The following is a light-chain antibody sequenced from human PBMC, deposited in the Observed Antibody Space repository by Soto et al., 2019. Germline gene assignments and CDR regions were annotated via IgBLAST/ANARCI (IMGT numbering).Light chain of an antibody. CDR1: QGISNY. CDR2: AAS. Sequence: DIQMSQSPSSLSASVGDRVTISCRASQGISNYLAWYQQKPGEVPKLLIYAASTLQSEVPSRFSGSASGTDFTLTTSSLQPEDVATYYCQKYISVPYTFGQGTKLEIK. V-gene: IGKV1-27*01. CDR3: QKYISVPYT. J-gene: IGKJ2*01.